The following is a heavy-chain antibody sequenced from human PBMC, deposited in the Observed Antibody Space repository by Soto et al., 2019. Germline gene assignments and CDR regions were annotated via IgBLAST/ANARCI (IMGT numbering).Heavy chain of an antibody. CDR2: ISSNGGST. D-gene: IGHD3-22*01. CDR1: GFTFSSHA. CDR3: ARERTSEYYYDSSGYQDAFDI. V-gene: IGHV3-64*01. Sequence: PGGSLRLSCAASGFTFSSHAMHWVRQAPGKGLEYVSVISSNGGSTYYANSVKGRFTISRDNSKNTLYLQMGSLRAEDMAVYYCARERTSEYYYDSSGYQDAFDIWGQGTMVT. J-gene: IGHJ3*02.